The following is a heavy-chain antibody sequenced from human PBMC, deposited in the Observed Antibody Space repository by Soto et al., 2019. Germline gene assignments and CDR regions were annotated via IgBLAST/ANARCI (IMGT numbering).Heavy chain of an antibody. Sequence: SETLSLTCSVSGGSISRYYWSWIRQPPGKGLEWIGYAYYSGDTGYNPSLKSRVTMAVDTSKSQVSLKLSSVTAADAAVYYCARDRSTYGGGGTGEVKENWFDPWGQGALVT. D-gene: IGHD2-8*01. CDR1: GGSISRYY. J-gene: IGHJ5*02. CDR2: AYYSGDT. V-gene: IGHV4-59*01. CDR3: ARDRSTYGGGGTGEVKENWFDP.